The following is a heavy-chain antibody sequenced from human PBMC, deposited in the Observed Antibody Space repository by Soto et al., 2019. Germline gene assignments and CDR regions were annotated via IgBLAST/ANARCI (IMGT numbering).Heavy chain of an antibody. J-gene: IGHJ6*02. CDR3: AKDGPRDGYNLPNVYYYYGMDV. D-gene: IGHD5-12*01. V-gene: IGHV3-43*01. CDR2: ISWDGGST. Sequence: GGSLRLSCAASGFTFDDYTMHWVRQAPGKGLEWVSLISWDGGSTYYADSVKGRFTISRDNSKNSLYLQMNSLRTEDTALYYCAKDGPRDGYNLPNVYYYYGMDVWGQGTTVTVSS. CDR1: GFTFDDYT.